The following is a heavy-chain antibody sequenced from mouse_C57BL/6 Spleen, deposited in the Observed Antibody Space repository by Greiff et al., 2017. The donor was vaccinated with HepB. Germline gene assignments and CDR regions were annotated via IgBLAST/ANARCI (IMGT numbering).Heavy chain of an antibody. V-gene: IGHV1-26*01. CDR3: ARGWLLRGGYFDV. J-gene: IGHJ1*03. D-gene: IGHD2-3*01. Sequence: VQLQQSGPELVKPGASVKISCKASGYTFTDYYMNWVKQSHGKSLEWIGDINPNNGGTSYNQKFKGKATLTVDKSSSTAYMELRSLTSEDSAVYYCARGWLLRGGYFDVWGTGTTVTVSS. CDR2: INPNNGGT. CDR1: GYTFTDYY.